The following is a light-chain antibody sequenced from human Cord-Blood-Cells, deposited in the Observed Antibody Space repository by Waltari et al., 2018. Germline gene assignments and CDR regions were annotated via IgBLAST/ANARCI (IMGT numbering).Light chain of an antibody. Sequence: QSALTQPPSVSGSPGPSITISCSRTSLAFWRSNLVSWYQQHPGKAPKLMIYEGSKRPSGVSNRFSGSKSGNTASLTISGLQAEDEADYYCCSYAVSSTYVFGTGTKVTVL. J-gene: IGLJ1*01. CDR2: EGS. CDR1: SLAFWRSNL. V-gene: IGLV2-23*01. CDR3: CSYAVSSTYV.